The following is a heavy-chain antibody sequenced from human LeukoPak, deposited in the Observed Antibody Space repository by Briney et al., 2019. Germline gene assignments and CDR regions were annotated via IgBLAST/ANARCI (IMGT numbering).Heavy chain of an antibody. J-gene: IGHJ4*02. D-gene: IGHD3-10*01. CDR3: ASYTLWYGDS. Sequence: GGSLRLSCAASGFSFSKSSMLWFRQAPGKGLEWVSSISTGSSPYTYYADSLKGRITISRDNAKNSVCLQMNSLRPEDTAVYYCASYTLWYGDSWGQGTLVTVSS. V-gene: IGHV3-21*06. CDR2: ISTGSSPYT. CDR1: GFSFSKSS.